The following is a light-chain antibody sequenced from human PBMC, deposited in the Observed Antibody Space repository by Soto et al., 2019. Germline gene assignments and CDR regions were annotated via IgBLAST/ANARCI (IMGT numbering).Light chain of an antibody. CDR1: SSDVGAYNY. CDR3: SSYTSSSTV. V-gene: IGLV2-14*01. J-gene: IGLJ1*01. Sequence: QSFLTQPASVSGSPGQSITISCTGTSSDVGAYNYVSWYQQHPGKAPKLMIYEVSNRPSGVSNRFSGSKSGNTASLTISGLQAEDEADYYCSSYTSSSTVFGTGTKVTV. CDR2: EVS.